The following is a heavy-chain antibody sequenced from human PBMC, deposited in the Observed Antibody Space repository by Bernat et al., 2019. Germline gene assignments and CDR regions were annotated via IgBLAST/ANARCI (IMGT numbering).Heavy chain of an antibody. CDR1: GFTFSDYY. V-gene: IGHV3-11*05. J-gene: IGHJ6*03. CDR2: ISSSSSYT. Sequence: QVQLVESGGGLVKPGGSLRLSCAASGFTFSDYYMSWIRQAPGKGLDWVSYISSSSSYTNYADSVKDRFTISRDNAKNSLYLQMNSLIAEDTAVYDCARGTSTSAPYMDVWGKGTTVTVSS. CDR3: ARGTSTSAPYMDV.